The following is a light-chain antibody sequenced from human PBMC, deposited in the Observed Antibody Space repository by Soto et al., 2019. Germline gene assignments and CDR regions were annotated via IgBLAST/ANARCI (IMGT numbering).Light chain of an antibody. V-gene: IGLV1-47*01. CDR1: SSNVGSNY. CDR3: AAWDASLSGRVV. CDR2: RNN. J-gene: IGLJ2*01. Sequence: QSVLTQPPSASGTPGQRVTISCSGSSSNVGSNYVYWYQQLPETAPKLLIYRNNQRRSAVPARFSGSKSGTSASLAISGLRSEDEADDYCAAWDASLSGRVVFGGGTKLTVL.